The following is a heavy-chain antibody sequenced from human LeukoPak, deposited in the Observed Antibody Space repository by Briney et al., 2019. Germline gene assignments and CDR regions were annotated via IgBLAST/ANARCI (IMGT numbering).Heavy chain of an antibody. D-gene: IGHD1-14*01. CDR2: IYSGGST. CDR1: GFTVSSNY. V-gene: IGHV3-53*01. Sequence: GGSLRLSCAASGFTVSSNYMSWVRQAPGKGLEWVSVIYSGGSTYYADSVKGRFTISRDNSKNTLYLQMNSLRAEDTAVYYCARDVLAAGATGTFDIWGQGTMVTVSS. J-gene: IGHJ3*02. CDR3: ARDVLAAGATGTFDI.